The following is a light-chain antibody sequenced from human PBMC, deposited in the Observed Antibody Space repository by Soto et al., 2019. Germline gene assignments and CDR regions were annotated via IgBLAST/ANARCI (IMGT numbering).Light chain of an antibody. Sequence: QAVVTQEPSFSVSPGRTVTITCGLSSGSVSTSYYPSWYQQTPGQAPRTLIYSTNTRSSGVPDRFSGSILGNKAALTITGAQPDDESDYYCILYMGSGIWVFGRGTKLTVL. CDR1: SGSVSTSYY. CDR2: STN. J-gene: IGLJ3*02. V-gene: IGLV8-61*01. CDR3: ILYMGSGIWV.